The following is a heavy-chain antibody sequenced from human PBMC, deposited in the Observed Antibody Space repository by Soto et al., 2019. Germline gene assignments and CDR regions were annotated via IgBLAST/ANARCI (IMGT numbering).Heavy chain of an antibody. CDR3: ARVMGVSSAGPLDY. Sequence: SETLSLTCAVSVVSVSSGHWWTWVRQPPGKGLEWIVETYDDGGTNYNPSLRSRVTTSVDKSKNQFSLKLKPVTAADTAVYYCARVMGVSSAGPLDYWGPATLVTVSS. V-gene: IGHV4-4*02. CDR2: TYDDGGT. J-gene: IGHJ4*02. CDR1: VVSVSSGHW. D-gene: IGHD6-13*01.